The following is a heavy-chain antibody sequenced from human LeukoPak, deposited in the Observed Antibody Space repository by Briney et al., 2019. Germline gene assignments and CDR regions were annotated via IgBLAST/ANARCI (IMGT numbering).Heavy chain of an antibody. CDR3: ASLLGHYYDSSGYHPHTDY. CDR2: IIPIFGTA. V-gene: IGHV1-69*05. CDR1: GGTFSSYA. Sequence: GSSVKVSCKASGGTFSSYAISWVRQAPGQGLEWMGRIIPIFGTANYAQKFQGRVTITTDESTSTAYMELSSLRSEDTAVYYCASLLGHYYDSSGYHPHTDYWGQGTLVTVSS. D-gene: IGHD3-22*01. J-gene: IGHJ4*02.